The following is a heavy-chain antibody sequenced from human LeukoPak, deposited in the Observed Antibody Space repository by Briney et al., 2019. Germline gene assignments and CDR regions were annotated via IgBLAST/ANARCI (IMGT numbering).Heavy chain of an antibody. CDR2: IKPDGSEK. CDR1: GFTFSSHH. V-gene: IGHV3-7*01. D-gene: IGHD2-2*01. CDR3: ARMSSYCDY. J-gene: IGHJ4*02. Sequence: PGGSLRLSCVASGFTFSSHHMNWVRQTPGKGLESVATIKPDGSEKYYVDSVKGRFTISRDNAKNSLYLQMNSLRAEDTGVYFCARMSSYCDYWGQGTLVTVSS.